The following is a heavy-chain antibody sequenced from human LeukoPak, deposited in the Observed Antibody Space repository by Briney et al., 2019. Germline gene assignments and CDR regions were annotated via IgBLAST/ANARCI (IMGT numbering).Heavy chain of an antibody. V-gene: IGHV4-59*01. D-gene: IGHD3-10*01. CDR1: GGSISSYY. CDR2: IYHSGST. CDR3: ARTEYYFDH. J-gene: IGHJ4*02. Sequence: SETLSLTCTVSGGSISSYYWSWIRHTPAKGLEWIGYIYHSGSTNYNPSLQSRVTISVDTSKSQFSLSLNSVTAADTAVYYCARTEYYFDHWGQGTLVTVSS.